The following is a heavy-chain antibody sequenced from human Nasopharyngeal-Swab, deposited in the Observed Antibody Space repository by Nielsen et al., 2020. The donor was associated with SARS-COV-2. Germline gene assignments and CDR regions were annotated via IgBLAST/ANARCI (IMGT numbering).Heavy chain of an antibody. CDR1: GYTFTSYD. CDR3: ARMMAGYDGYLQN. D-gene: IGHD2-2*03. J-gene: IGHJ1*01. Sequence: ASVKVSCKASGYTFTSYDINWVRQAPGHGLEWLGRTQLNNAKTVYAKKFQGRVTMTWNTSITTAYMRLSGLRSDDTAVYYCARMMAGYDGYLQNWGQGTLVTVSS. CDR2: TQLNNAKT. V-gene: IGHV1-8*01.